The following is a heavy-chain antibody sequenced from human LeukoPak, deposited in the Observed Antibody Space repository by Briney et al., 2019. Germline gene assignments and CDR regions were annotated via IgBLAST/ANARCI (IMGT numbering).Heavy chain of an antibody. Sequence: SSPTLVNPTQTLTLTCTFSGFSLSTSGVGVGWIRQPPGKALEWLALIYWDDDKRYSPSLKSRLTITKDTSKNQVVLTMTNMDPVDTATYYCAHRPIAAAGPVFDYWGQGTLVTVSS. D-gene: IGHD6-13*01. CDR3: AHRPIAAAGPVFDY. CDR2: IYWDDDK. V-gene: IGHV2-5*02. J-gene: IGHJ4*02. CDR1: GFSLSTSGVG.